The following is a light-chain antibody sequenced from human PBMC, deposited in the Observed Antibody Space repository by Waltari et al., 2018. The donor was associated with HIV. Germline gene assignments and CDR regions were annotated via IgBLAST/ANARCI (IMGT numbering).Light chain of an antibody. CDR3: QQYDSSSYT. Sequence: EVVLTQSQDTLSLSPGRRATLPCRASQSVRSTYLSWYQQKRGQAPRLLIYGTSNRATGIPERFSGTGSGTDFTLTIRRLEPEDFAVYYCQQYDSSSYTFGQGTKLEVK. CDR1: QSVRSTY. CDR2: GTS. V-gene: IGKV3-20*01. J-gene: IGKJ2*01.